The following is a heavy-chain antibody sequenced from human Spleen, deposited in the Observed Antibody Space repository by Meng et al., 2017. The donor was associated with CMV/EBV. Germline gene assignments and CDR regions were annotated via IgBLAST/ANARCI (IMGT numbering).Heavy chain of an antibody. CDR2: ISYDGSNK. V-gene: IGHV3-30-3*01. CDR3: ARGFLMYYFDY. CDR1: GFTFSSYA. J-gene: IGHJ4*02. D-gene: IGHD2-8*01. Sequence: QVQLVESGGGVVQPGSSLRLSCAASGFTFSSYAMHWVRQAPGKGLEWVAVISYDGSNKYYADSVKGRFTISRDNSKNTLYLQMNSLRAEDTAVYYCARGFLMYYFDYWGQGTLVTVSS.